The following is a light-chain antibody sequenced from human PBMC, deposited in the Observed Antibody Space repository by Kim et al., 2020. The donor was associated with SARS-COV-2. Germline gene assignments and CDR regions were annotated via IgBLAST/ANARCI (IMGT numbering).Light chain of an antibody. J-gene: IGKJ2*01. Sequence: DIQMTQSPSSLSASVGDRVTITCRSSQNILNYLNWYQQTPGKAPKLLIYAASTLKSGVPSRFSGSGSRTDFTLTISSLQPEDFAVYYCQQSYHTPRTFAQGTKLEI. CDR1: QNILNY. CDR2: AAS. CDR3: QQSYHTPRT. V-gene: IGKV1-39*01.